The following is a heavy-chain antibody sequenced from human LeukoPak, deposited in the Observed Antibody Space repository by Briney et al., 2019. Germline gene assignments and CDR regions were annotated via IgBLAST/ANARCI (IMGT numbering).Heavy chain of an antibody. CDR3: ARGHPLLDY. J-gene: IGHJ4*02. D-gene: IGHD2-21*02. CDR1: GGSFSGYY. Sequence: SETLSLTCTVYGGSFSGYYWTWIRQPPGKGLEWIGEINHSGGTNYNPSLKSRVTISVDTSKNQFSLKLSSVTAADTAVYYCARGHPLLDYWGQGTLVTVSS. CDR2: INHSGGT. V-gene: IGHV4-34*01.